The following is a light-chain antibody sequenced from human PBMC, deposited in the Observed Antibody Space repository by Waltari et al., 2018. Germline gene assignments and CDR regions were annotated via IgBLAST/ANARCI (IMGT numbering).Light chain of an antibody. CDR2: QDT. J-gene: IGLJ3*02. CDR1: ELGDKY. CDR3: QAWDRGTWV. V-gene: IGLV3-1*01. Sequence: SYELTQPPSVSVSPGQTASITCSGDELGDKYACWYQQKPGQSLVLVIYQDTKRPSGVPGRFSGSSSGNTATLTIRGTQAMDEADYYCQAWDRGTWVFGGGTKLTVL.